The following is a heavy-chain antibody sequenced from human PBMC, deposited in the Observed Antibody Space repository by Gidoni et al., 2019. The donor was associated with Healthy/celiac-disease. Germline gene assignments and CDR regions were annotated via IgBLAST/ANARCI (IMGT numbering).Heavy chain of an antibody. Sequence: QVQLVESGGGVVQPGRSLRLSCAASGFTVSSYAVHWVRQAPGKGLEWVAVISYDGSNKYYADSVKGRFTISRDNSKNTLYLQMNSLRAEDTAVYYCARDRERYCSGGSCYEYGYWGQGTLVTVSS. CDR1: GFTVSSYA. V-gene: IGHV3-30*01. CDR2: ISYDGSNK. D-gene: IGHD2-15*01. CDR3: ARDRERYCSGGSCYEYGY. J-gene: IGHJ4*02.